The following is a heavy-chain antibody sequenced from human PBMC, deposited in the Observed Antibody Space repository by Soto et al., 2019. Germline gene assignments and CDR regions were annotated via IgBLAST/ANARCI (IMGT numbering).Heavy chain of an antibody. CDR3: ASQRITIFGVVDAAFDI. D-gene: IGHD3-3*01. CDR1: GFTFSSYE. Sequence: GGSLRLSCAASGFTFSSYEMNWVRQAPGKGLEWVSYISSSGSTIYYADSVKGRFTISRDNAKNSLYLQMNSLRAEDTAVYYCASQRITIFGVVDAAFDIWGQGTMVTVSS. CDR2: ISSSGSTI. V-gene: IGHV3-48*03. J-gene: IGHJ3*02.